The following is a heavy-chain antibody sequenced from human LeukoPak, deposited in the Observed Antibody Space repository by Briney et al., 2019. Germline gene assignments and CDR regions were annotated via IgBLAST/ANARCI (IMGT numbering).Heavy chain of an antibody. V-gene: IGHV3-48*04. CDR1: GFTFSRHS. J-gene: IGHJ4*02. CDR3: ARDLPFFFDSSGYDY. CDR2: ISSSSGTI. D-gene: IGHD3-22*01. Sequence: GGSLRLSCAASGFTFSRHSMNWVCQAPGKGLEWVSYISSSSGTIYYADAVKGRFTISRDDAKNALYLQMNSLRAEDTAMYYCARDLPFFFDSSGYDYWGQGALVTVSS.